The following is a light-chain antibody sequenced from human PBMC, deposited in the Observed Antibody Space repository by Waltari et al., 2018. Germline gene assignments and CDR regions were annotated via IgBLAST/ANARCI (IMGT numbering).Light chain of an antibody. J-gene: IGLJ2*01. CDR2: DVT. Sequence: SALTQPDSVSGSPGQSITISCSGISSDSGGYNYVSWYQQHPGEAPKLIIYDVTNRPSGVSDRFSGSKSGSSASLTISGLQPDDEADYYCSSFTSSTTGIFGGGTELTVL. CDR1: SSDSGGYNY. CDR3: SSFTSSTTGI. V-gene: IGLV2-14*03.